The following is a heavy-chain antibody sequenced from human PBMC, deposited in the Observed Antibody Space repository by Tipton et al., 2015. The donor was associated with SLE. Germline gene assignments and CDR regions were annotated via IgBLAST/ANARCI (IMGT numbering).Heavy chain of an antibody. CDR1: GGSISSYY. V-gene: IGHV4-34*01. Sequence: TLSLTCTVSGGSISSYYWSWIRQPPGKGLEWIGEINHSGSTNYNPSLKSRVTISVDASKNQFSLKMNSVTAADTAVYYCARGGRTIATRQGWFDPWGQGTRVTVSS. CDR2: INHSGST. D-gene: IGHD6-6*01. CDR3: ARGGRTIATRQGWFDP. J-gene: IGHJ5*02.